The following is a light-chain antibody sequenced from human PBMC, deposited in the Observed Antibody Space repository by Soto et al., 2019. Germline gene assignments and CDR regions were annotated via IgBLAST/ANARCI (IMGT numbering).Light chain of an antibody. CDR3: AAWDDSLNGPV. Sequence: QSVLPQPPSASGTPGQRVTMSCSGSSSNIGSNTVNWYQQLPGTAPKLLIYSSNQWPSGVPDRFSGSKSGTSASLAISGLQSEDEADYYCAAWDDSLNGPVFGTGTKVTVL. J-gene: IGLJ1*01. V-gene: IGLV1-44*01. CDR2: SSN. CDR1: SSNIGSNT.